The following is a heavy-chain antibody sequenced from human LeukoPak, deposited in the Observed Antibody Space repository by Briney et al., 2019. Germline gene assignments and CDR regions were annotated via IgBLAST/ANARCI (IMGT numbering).Heavy chain of an antibody. CDR3: AKDIHIGHGSGWPES. CDR2: ITWDGGST. Sequence: GGSLSLSCVGSGFTFGEYGVHWVRQVPGEGLEWVCHITWDGGSTYYAGSVKGRFTIYRDNSKNSLFLQMNSLGPEDTALYYCAKDIHIGHGSGWPESWGQGTLVTVSS. D-gene: IGHD6-19*01. V-gene: IGHV3-43D*03. CDR1: GFTFGEYG. J-gene: IGHJ5*02.